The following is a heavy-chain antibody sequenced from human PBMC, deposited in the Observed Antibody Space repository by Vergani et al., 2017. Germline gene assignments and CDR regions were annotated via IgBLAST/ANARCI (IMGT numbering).Heavy chain of an antibody. CDR2: INHSGST. Sequence: QVQLQQWGAGLLKPSETLSLTCAVYGGSFSGYYWSWIRQPPGKGLEWIGEINHSGSTNYNPSLKSRVTISVDTSKNQFSLKLSSVTAADTAVYYCARGAVAGFSDYWGQGTLVTVSS. J-gene: IGHJ4*02. CDR3: ARGAVAGFSDY. CDR1: GGSFSGYY. V-gene: IGHV4-34*01. D-gene: IGHD6-19*01.